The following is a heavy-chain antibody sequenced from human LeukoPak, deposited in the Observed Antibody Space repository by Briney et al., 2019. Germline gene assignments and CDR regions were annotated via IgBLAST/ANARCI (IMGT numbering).Heavy chain of an antibody. J-gene: IGHJ6*02. Sequence: GGSLRLSCTASEFTFGDYAMSWVRQAPGKGLEWVGFIRSKAYGGTTEYAASVKGRFTIARDDSKSIAYLQMNSLKIEDTAVYYCTRGPIHLWLYYGMHVWGQGTTVIVSS. CDR3: TRGPIHLWLYYGMHV. CDR2: IRSKAYGGTT. D-gene: IGHD5-18*01. V-gene: IGHV3-49*04. CDR1: EFTFGDYA.